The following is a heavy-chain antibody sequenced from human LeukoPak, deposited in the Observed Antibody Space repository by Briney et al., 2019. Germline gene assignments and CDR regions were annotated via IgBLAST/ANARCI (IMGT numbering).Heavy chain of an antibody. J-gene: IGHJ5*02. V-gene: IGHV5-51*01. CDR3: ARRAQGPNSNDGNWFDP. D-gene: IGHD1-20*01. CDR1: GYSFTSYW. CDR2: IYPGDSDT. Sequence: GESLKISCKGSGYSFTSYWIGWVRQMPGKGLEWMGIIYPGDSDTRYSPSFQGQVTMSVDKSISTAYLQWNSLKASDTAMYYCARRAQGPNSNDGNWFDPWGQGTLVTVFS.